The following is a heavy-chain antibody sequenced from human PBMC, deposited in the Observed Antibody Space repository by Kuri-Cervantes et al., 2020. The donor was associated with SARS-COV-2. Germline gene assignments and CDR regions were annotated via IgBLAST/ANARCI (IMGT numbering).Heavy chain of an antibody. CDR3: ARRWFDFWSCYYIFDY. Sequence: GSLRLSCIVSGGSISSSRYYWGWIRQPPGKGLEWIGSIYYSGSTYYNPSLKSRVTISVDTSKNQFSLKLSSVTAADTAVYYCARRWFDFWSCYYIFDYWGQGTLVTVSS. J-gene: IGHJ4*02. CDR1: GGSISSSRYY. V-gene: IGHV4-39*01. D-gene: IGHD3-3*01. CDR2: IYYSGST.